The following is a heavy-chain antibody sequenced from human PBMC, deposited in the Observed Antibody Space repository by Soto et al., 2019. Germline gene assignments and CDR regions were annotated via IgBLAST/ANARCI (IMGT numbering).Heavy chain of an antibody. CDR3: ARDGYDGSGSPYPAF. D-gene: IGHD3-10*01. J-gene: IGHJ4*02. CDR2: IYYLGST. CDR1: GASMSEYF. V-gene: IGHV4-59*01. Sequence: SSETLSLTCTVPGASMSEYFWSWIRQSPGKGLEWIGYIYYLGSTDYNPSLKSRVTISVDTSKRQFSLRLTSVTAADTAVYYCARDGYDGSGSPYPAFWGPGTQVTVSS.